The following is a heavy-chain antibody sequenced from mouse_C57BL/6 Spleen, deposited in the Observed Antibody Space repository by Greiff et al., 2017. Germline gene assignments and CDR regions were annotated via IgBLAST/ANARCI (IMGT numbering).Heavy chain of an antibody. D-gene: IGHD2-4*01. J-gene: IGHJ3*01. CDR1: GYAFSSYW. V-gene: IGHV1-80*01. Sequence: QVQLQQPGAELVKPGASVKISCKASGYAFSSYWMNWVKQRPGKGLEWIGQIYPGDGDTNYNGKFKGKATLTADKSSSTAYMQLSSLTSEDSAVYFCAREGYDYDGFAYWGQGTLVTVSA. CDR3: AREGYDYDGFAY. CDR2: IYPGDGDT.